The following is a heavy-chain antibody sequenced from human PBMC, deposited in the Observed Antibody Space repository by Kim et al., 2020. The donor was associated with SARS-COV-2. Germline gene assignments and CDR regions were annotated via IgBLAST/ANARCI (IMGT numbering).Heavy chain of an antibody. V-gene: IGHV1-46*01. Sequence: QKFQGQVTMTRDTSTSTVYMELRSLSSEDTAVYYCARDILKLDYYYGMDVWGQGTTVTVSS. CDR3: ARDILKLDYYYGMDV. J-gene: IGHJ6*02.